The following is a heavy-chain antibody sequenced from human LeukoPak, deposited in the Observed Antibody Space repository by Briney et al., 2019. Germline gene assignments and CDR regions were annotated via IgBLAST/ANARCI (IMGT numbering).Heavy chain of an antibody. CDR2: IYPIDSDT. D-gene: IGHD4-23*01. V-gene: IGHV5-51*01. CDR1: GYRFTNYW. CDR3: ARGQVLYGGNSNSLDV. Sequence: GESLRISCKGFGYRFTNYWIGWVRQMPGKGLELMGIIYPIDSDTRYSPSYQGQVTISADKSISTAYLQCSSLKASDTAMYFCARGQVLYGGNSNSLDVWGQGTMVTDSS. J-gene: IGHJ3*01.